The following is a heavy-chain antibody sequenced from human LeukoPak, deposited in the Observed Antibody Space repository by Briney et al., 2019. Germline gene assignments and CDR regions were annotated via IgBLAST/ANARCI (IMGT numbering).Heavy chain of an antibody. CDR1: GFTFGDYA. J-gene: IGHJ3*02. CDR2: ISWNSGSI. D-gene: IGHD3-10*01. V-gene: IGHV3-9*01. CDR3: AKGRGSGSRHAFDI. Sequence: GGSLRLSCAASGFTFGDYAMHWVRQAPGKGLEWVSGISWNSGSISYADSVKGRFTISRDNAKNSLYLQMNCLRAEDTALYYCAKGRGSGSRHAFDIWGQGTMVTVSS.